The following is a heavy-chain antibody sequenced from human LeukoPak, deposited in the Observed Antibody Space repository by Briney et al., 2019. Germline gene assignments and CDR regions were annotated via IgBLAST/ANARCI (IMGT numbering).Heavy chain of an antibody. J-gene: IGHJ5*02. V-gene: IGHV1-18*01. CDR3: ARSSSIAAAGVNNWFDP. D-gene: IGHD6-13*01. CDR1: GYTFTSYG. Sequence: EASVKLSCKASGYTFTSYGISWVRQAPGQGLEWMGWISAYNGNTNYAQKLQGRVTMTTDTSTSTAYMELRSLRSDDTAVYYCARSSSIAAAGVNNWFDPWGQGTLVTVSS. CDR2: ISAYNGNT.